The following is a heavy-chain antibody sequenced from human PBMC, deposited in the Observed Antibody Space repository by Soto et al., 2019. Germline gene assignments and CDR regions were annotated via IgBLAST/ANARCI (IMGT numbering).Heavy chain of an antibody. Sequence: SETLSLTCTVSGGSISSYYWSWIRQPPGKGLEWIGYIYYSGSTYYNPSLKSRVTISVDTSKNQFSLKLCSVIAADTAVYYCARDEVTMVRGVIGYAFDIWGQGTMVTVSS. D-gene: IGHD3-10*01. V-gene: IGHV4-30-4*08. CDR1: GGSISSYY. CDR3: ARDEVTMVRGVIGYAFDI. CDR2: IYYSGST. J-gene: IGHJ3*02.